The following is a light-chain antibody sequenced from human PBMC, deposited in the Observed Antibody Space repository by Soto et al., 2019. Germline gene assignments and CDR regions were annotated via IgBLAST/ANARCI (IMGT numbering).Light chain of an antibody. Sequence: EIVLTQSPGTLSLSPGERATLSCRASQSVSSIYLAWYQQKPGQAPRLLIHGSSSRATGISDRFSGSGSGTDFTLTISRLEPEDFAVYYCQQYGSSPTTFGQGTKLEI. J-gene: IGKJ2*01. CDR3: QQYGSSPTT. CDR1: QSVSSIY. CDR2: GSS. V-gene: IGKV3-20*01.